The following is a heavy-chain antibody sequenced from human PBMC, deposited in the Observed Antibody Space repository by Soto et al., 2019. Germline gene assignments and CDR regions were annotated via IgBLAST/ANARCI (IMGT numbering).Heavy chain of an antibody. CDR1: GFTVSSKY. Sequence: GGSLRLSXAASGFTVSSKYMTWVRQAPGKGLEWVSVIYGGGTTYYADSVKGRFTISRDNSKNTLYLQVNSLRAEDTAVYYCVQTTGWPGFDFWGQGTLVTVSS. D-gene: IGHD6-19*01. V-gene: IGHV3-53*01. CDR2: IYGGGTT. J-gene: IGHJ4*02. CDR3: VQTTGWPGFDF.